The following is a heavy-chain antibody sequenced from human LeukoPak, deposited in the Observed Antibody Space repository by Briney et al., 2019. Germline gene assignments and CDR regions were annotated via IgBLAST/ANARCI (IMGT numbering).Heavy chain of an antibody. D-gene: IGHD5-24*01. J-gene: IGHJ3*02. Sequence: GGSLRLSCAASGFTVSSNYMSWVRQAPGKGLEWVSVIYSGGSTYYADSVKGRFTISRHNSKNTLYLQMNSLRAEDTAVYYCARDARESRKGAFDIWGQGTMVTVSS. CDR1: GFTVSSNY. V-gene: IGHV3-53*04. CDR2: IYSGGST. CDR3: ARDARESRKGAFDI.